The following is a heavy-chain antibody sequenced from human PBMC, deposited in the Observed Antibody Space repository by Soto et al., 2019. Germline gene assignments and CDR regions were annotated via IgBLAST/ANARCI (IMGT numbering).Heavy chain of an antibody. V-gene: IGHV3-23*01. CDR1: GFTFSSYA. Sequence: GGSLRLSCAASGFTFSSYAMSWVRQAPGKGLEWVSAISGSGGSTYYTDSVKGRFTISRDNSKNTLYLQMNSLRAEDTAVYYCAKDLTIAVAADFDYWGQGTLVTVSS. CDR2: ISGSGGST. CDR3: AKDLTIAVAADFDY. J-gene: IGHJ4*02. D-gene: IGHD6-19*01.